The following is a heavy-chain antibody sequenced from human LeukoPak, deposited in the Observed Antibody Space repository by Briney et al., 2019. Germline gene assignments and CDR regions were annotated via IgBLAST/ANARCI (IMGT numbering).Heavy chain of an antibody. Sequence: GGSLRLSCAASGFTFSSYAMSWVRQAPGKGLEWVSAISGSGGSTYYADSVKGRFTISTDNSKNTLYLQMNSLRAEDTAVYYCAKDGARLYYYDSSGYWSGSYYFDYWGQGTLVTVSS. CDR3: AKDGARLYYYDSSGYWSGSYYFDY. J-gene: IGHJ4*02. V-gene: IGHV3-23*01. CDR1: GFTFSSYA. D-gene: IGHD3-22*01. CDR2: ISGSGGST.